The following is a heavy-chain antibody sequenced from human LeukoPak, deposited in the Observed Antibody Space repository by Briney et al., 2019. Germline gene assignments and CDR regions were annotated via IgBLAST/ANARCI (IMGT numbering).Heavy chain of an antibody. V-gene: IGHV3-23*01. Sequence: GGSLRLSWAASGFAFSSYAMSWVRQAPGKGLEWVSAISGSGVSTYYADSVKGRFTISRDNSKNTLYLQMNSLRAEDTAVYYCAKDLHDSSGYYYRWGQGTLVTVSS. CDR1: GFAFSSYA. J-gene: IGHJ4*02. CDR3: AKDLHDSSGYYYR. CDR2: ISGSGVST. D-gene: IGHD3-22*01.